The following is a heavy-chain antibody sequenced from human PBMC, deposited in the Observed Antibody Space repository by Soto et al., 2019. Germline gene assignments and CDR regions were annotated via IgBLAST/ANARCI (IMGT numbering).Heavy chain of an antibody. V-gene: IGHV4-61*01. CDR1: GGSVSSGSYY. J-gene: IGHJ6*02. CDR3: ARGTHYYYYGMDV. CDR2: IYYSGST. D-gene: IGHD2-2*01. Sequence: SETLSLTCTVSGGSVSSGSYYWSWIRQPPGKGLEWIGYIYYSGSTNYNPSLKSRVTISVDTSKNQFSLKLSSVTAADTAVYYCARGTHYYYYGMDVWGQGTTVTVSS.